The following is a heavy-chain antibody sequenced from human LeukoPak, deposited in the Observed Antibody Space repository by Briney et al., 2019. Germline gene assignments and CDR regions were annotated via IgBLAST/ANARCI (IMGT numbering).Heavy chain of an antibody. CDR2: IKQDGSEK. V-gene: IGHV3-7*01. CDR1: GFTFSSYW. CDR3: ASSLNDDAFDI. Sequence: GGSLRLSCAASGFTFSSYWMSWVRQAPGKGLEWVANIKQDGSEKYYVDSVKGRFTISRDNAKNSLYLQMNSLRAEDTAVYYCASSLNDDAFDIWGQGTMVTVSS. J-gene: IGHJ3*02.